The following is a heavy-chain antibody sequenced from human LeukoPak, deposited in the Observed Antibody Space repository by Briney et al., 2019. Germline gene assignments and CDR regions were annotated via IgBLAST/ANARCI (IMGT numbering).Heavy chain of an antibody. CDR1: GFTFNSYE. Sequence: GGSLRLSCEASGFTFNSYEMNWVRQAPGKGLEWVAFIRYDGSNKYYADSVKGRFTISRDNSKNTLYLQMNSLRAEDTAVYYCAKGASLGELPTPCDYWGQGTLVTVSS. CDR3: AKGASLGELPTPCDY. D-gene: IGHD1-26*01. V-gene: IGHV3-30*02. CDR2: IRYDGSNK. J-gene: IGHJ4*02.